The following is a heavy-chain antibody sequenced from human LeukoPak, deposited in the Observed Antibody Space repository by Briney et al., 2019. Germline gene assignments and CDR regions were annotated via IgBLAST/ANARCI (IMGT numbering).Heavy chain of an antibody. Sequence: RPGRSLRLSCAASGFTFSSYGMHWVRQAPGKGLEWVAVIWYDGSNKYYADSVKGRFTISRDNSKNTLYLQMNSLRAEDTAVYYCAKGNKLGSWYRNYYYYMDVWGQGTTVTVSS. CDR1: GFTFSSYG. V-gene: IGHV3-33*06. CDR2: IWYDGSNK. J-gene: IGHJ6*03. D-gene: IGHD6-13*01. CDR3: AKGNKLGSWYRNYYYYMDV.